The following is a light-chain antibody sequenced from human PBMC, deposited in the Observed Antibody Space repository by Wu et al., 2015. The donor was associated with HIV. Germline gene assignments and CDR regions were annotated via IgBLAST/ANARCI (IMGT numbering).Light chain of an antibody. V-gene: IGKV1-6*01. CDR1: QGISND. Sequence: AIQMTQSPSSLSAFVGDRVTITCRASQGISNDLGWYQQKPGKAPKLLIYSASTLQSGVLSRFSGSESGADFTLTITSLQPEDFATYYCLQSSSYPWTFGQGTKVEMK. CDR2: SAS. CDR3: LQSSSYPWT. J-gene: IGKJ1*01.